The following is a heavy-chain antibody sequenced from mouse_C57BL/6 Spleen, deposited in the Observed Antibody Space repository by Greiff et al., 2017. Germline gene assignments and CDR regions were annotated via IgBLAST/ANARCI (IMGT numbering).Heavy chain of an antibody. Sequence: EVKLQESGPGLVKPSQSLSLTCSVTGYSITSGYYWNWIRQFPGNKLEWMGYISYDGSNNYNPSLKNRISITRDTSKNLFFLKLNSVTTEDTATYYCARVGLAYYFDYWGQGTTLTVSS. CDR1: GYSITSGYY. J-gene: IGHJ2*01. CDR2: ISYDGSN. D-gene: IGHD6-1*01. CDR3: ARVGLAYYFDY. V-gene: IGHV3-6*01.